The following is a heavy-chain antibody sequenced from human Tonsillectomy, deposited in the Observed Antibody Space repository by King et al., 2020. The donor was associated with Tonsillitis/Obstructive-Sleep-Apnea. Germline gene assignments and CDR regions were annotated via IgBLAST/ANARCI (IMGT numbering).Heavy chain of an antibody. CDR2: NIPIFGTA. CDR3: GRVSAAVAPEYYFDY. Sequence: QLVQSWAEVKKPGSSVKVSCKASGGTFSSYAISWVRQAPGQGLEWMGGNIPIFGTANYAQKFQGRVTITADESTSTAYMELSSLRSEDTAVYYCGRVSAAVAPEYYFDYWGQGTLVTVSS. V-gene: IGHV1-69*01. J-gene: IGHJ4*02. D-gene: IGHD6-13*01. CDR1: GGTFSSYA.